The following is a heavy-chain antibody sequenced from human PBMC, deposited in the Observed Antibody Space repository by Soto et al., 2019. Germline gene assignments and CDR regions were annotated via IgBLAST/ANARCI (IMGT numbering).Heavy chain of an antibody. Sequence: EVQLVESGGDFVQPGGSLRLSCAASGFTFSSYWMHWVRQVPGKGLVWLSRINSDGSRVNYADSVKGRFAISRDNAKNTLYLHVNSLTVEDTAAYSCARGGSGAYYQDYWGRGTLVTVSS. CDR1: GFTFSSYW. CDR2: INSDGSRV. J-gene: IGHJ4*02. D-gene: IGHD3-22*01. CDR3: ARGGSGAYYQDY. V-gene: IGHV3-74*01.